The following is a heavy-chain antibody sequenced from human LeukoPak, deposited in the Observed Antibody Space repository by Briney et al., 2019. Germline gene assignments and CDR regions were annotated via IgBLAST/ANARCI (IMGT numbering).Heavy chain of an antibody. J-gene: IGHJ4*02. Sequence: GGSLRLSCAASGFTFRNFWMSWVSQAPGRGLEWVANIHPEGNEKYHVESVKGRFTISRDNAKSSLFLQMNGLRAEDTAVYYCARGDAFSGDHWGQGTLVTVSS. CDR2: IHPEGNEK. CDR3: ARGDAFSGDH. V-gene: IGHV3-7*04. CDR1: GFTFRNFW.